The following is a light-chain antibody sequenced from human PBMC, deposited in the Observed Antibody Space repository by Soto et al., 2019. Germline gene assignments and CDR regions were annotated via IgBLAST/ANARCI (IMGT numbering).Light chain of an antibody. CDR3: CSFALRSTLI. CDR2: EVT. Sequence: QAVVTQPASVSGSPGQSVTISCTGTSSDVGDYNYVSWYQQYPDKAPKLLIYEVTNRPSGVSNRFSGSKSGNTASLTISGLQAEDEADYYCCSFALRSTLIFGGGTKVTVL. CDR1: SSDVGDYNY. V-gene: IGLV2-14*01. J-gene: IGLJ2*01.